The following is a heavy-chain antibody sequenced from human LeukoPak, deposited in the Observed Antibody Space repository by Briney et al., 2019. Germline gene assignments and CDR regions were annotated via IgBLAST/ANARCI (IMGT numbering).Heavy chain of an antibody. D-gene: IGHD6-13*01. J-gene: IGHJ4*02. Sequence: AXVKVSCKASGYTFTSYAMNWVRQAPGQGLEWMGWINTNTGNPTYAQGFTGRFVFSLDTSVSTAYLQISSLKAEDTAVYYCATSLAAAGFSFDYWGQGTLVTVSS. V-gene: IGHV7-4-1*02. CDR2: INTNTGNP. CDR1: GYTFTSYA. CDR3: ATSLAAAGFSFDY.